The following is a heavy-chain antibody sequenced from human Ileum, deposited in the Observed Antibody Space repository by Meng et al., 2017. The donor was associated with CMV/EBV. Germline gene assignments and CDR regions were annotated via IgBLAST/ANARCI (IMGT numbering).Heavy chain of an antibody. V-gene: IGHV4-34*01. D-gene: IGHD4-11*01. CDR3: ASGKSNLEY. Sequence: QVHLTEGAAGLLKPSETLSLPCAVYGGSFSGYYWSWIRQVPGKGLEWIGEFNHYGSTNYNPSLKSRVTISVDTSKNQFSLNLSSVTAADTAVYYCASGKSNLEYWGQGTLVTVSS. J-gene: IGHJ4*02. CDR1: GGSFSGYY. CDR2: FNHYGST.